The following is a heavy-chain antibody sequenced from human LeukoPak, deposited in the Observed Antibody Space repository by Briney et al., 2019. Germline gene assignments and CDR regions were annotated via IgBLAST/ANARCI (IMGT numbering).Heavy chain of an antibody. V-gene: IGHV3-21*01. Sequence: GGSLRLSCAASGFTFSSYSMNWVRQAPGKGLEWVSSISSSSSYIYYADSVKGRFTISRDNAKNSLYLQMNSLRAEDTAVYYCARADCSSTSCRNPIFDYWGQGTLVTVSS. D-gene: IGHD2-2*01. CDR1: GFTFSSYS. J-gene: IGHJ4*02. CDR2: ISSSSSYI. CDR3: ARADCSSTSCRNPIFDY.